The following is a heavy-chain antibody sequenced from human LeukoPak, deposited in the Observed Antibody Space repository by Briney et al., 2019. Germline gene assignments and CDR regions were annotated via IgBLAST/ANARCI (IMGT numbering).Heavy chain of an antibody. CDR1: GFTFSSYA. CDR3: ARDWAGFDY. J-gene: IGHJ4*02. Sequence: GGSLRLSCAASGFTFSSYAMSWVRQAPGKGLEWVSAISGSGGSTYYADSVKGRFTISRDNAKNSLYLQMNSLRAEDTAVYYCARDWAGFDYWGRGTLVTVSS. CDR2: ISGSGGST. V-gene: IGHV3-23*01. D-gene: IGHD6-19*01.